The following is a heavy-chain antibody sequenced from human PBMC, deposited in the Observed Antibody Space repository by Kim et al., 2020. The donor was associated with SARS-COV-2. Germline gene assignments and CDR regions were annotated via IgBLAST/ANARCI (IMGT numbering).Heavy chain of an antibody. V-gene: IGHV7-4-1*02. CDR3: ALRFLDPLPIPRGMDV. CDR2: INTNTGNP. Sequence: ASVKVSCKAPGYTFTSYAINWVRRAPGQGLEWMGWINTNTGNPTYAQGFTGRFVFSLDTSVSTAYLQISTLRAEDTAVYYCALRFLDPLPIPRGMDVWGQGTTVTVSS. J-gene: IGHJ6*02. D-gene: IGHD3-3*01. CDR1: GYTFTSYA.